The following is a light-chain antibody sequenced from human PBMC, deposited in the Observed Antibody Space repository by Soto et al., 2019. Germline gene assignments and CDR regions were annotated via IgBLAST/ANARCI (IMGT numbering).Light chain of an antibody. CDR3: QQYGNSPSWT. Sequence: EVVLTQSPGTLSLSPGERATLSCRASQIVSINFLAWYQQKPGQAPRLLIYRTSSRATGIPDRFSGSGSGTDFTLTISRLDPEDSAVYYCQQYGNSPSWTFGQGTKVEIK. CDR2: RTS. V-gene: IGKV3-20*01. J-gene: IGKJ1*01. CDR1: QIVSINF.